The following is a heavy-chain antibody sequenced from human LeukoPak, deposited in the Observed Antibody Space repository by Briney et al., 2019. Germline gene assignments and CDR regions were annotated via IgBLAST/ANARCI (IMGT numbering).Heavy chain of an antibody. Sequence: GGTLRLSCAASGLTFSSYGMSWVRQAPGKGLEWVSAISGSGDSTYYADSVKGRFTISRDNSKNTLYLQMNSLRAEDTAVYYCARDRYSSGWYDYWGQGTLVTVSS. CDR1: GLTFSSYG. CDR3: ARDRYSSGWYDY. V-gene: IGHV3-23*01. J-gene: IGHJ4*02. CDR2: ISGSGDST. D-gene: IGHD6-19*01.